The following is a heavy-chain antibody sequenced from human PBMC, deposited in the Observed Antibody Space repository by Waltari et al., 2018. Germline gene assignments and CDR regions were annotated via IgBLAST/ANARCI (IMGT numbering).Heavy chain of an antibody. J-gene: IGHJ6*02. V-gene: IGHV4-39*07. Sequence: QLQLQESGPGLVKPSETLSLTYTVSGGSISSSSYYWGWIRQPPGKGLEWIGSIYYSGSTYYNPSLKSRVTISVDTSKNQFSLKLSSVTAADTAVYYCAREVTTTLYYYGMDVWGQGTTVTVSS. CDR2: IYYSGST. CDR3: AREVTTTLYYYGMDV. CDR1: GGSISSSSYY. D-gene: IGHD3-22*01.